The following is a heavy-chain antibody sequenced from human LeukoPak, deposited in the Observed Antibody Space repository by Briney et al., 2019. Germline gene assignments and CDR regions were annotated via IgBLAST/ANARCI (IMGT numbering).Heavy chain of an antibody. D-gene: IGHD6-13*01. J-gene: IGHJ4*02. CDR1: GGSISATGYF. V-gene: IGHV4-39*01. CDR2: IYYSGIT. Sequence: SETLSLTCTVSGGSISATGYFWGWIHQPPGKGLEWTGSIYYSGITHYNPSLKSRVTISVDTSKNQFSLKLSSVTAADTAVYYCARHQGAGYSRVFDYWGQGTLVTVSS. CDR3: ARHQGAGYSRVFDY.